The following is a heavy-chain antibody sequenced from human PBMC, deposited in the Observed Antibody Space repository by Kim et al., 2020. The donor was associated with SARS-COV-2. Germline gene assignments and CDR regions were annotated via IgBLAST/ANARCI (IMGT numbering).Heavy chain of an antibody. D-gene: IGHD5-18*01. Sequence: SETLSLTCTVSGGSISSGDYYWSWIRQPPGKGLEWIGYIYYSGSTYYNPSLKSRVTISVDTSKNQFSLKLSSVTAADTAVYYCARDNDRGHRGGYSYGSRERQPYGMDVWGQGTTVTVSS. J-gene: IGHJ6*02. CDR3: ARDNDRGHRGGYSYGSRERQPYGMDV. CDR2: IYYSGST. V-gene: IGHV4-30-4*01. CDR1: GGSISSGDYY.